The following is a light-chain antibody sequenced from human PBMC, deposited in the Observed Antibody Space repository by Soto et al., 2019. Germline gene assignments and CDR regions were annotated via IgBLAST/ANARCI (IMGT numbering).Light chain of an antibody. Sequence: DVVMTQSPLSLPVTLGQPASISCRSSQSLVYTDGDIYLNWFQQRPGQSPRRLIYKVSYRESGVPDRFSGSGSGTDFTLKISRVEAEDVAVYYCMQGTHWPWTFGQWTRVEIK. CDR1: QSLVYTDGDIY. CDR3: MQGTHWPWT. V-gene: IGKV2-30*01. J-gene: IGKJ1*01. CDR2: KVS.